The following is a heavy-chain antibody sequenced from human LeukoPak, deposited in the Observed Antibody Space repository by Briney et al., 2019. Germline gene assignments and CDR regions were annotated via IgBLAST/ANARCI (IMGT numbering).Heavy chain of an antibody. D-gene: IGHD4-17*01. CDR3: ARGYGEPPKVGY. CDR2: ISKDGSNE. V-gene: IGHV3-30*03. CDR1: GFNFNIYG. J-gene: IGHJ4*02. Sequence: GTSLRLSCAASGFNFNIYGMHWVRQAPDKGLEWVAAISKDGSNEYYADSVKGRFTISRDNSKNTLYLQMNSLGPEDTAMYYRARGYGEPPKVGYWGQGTLVTVSS.